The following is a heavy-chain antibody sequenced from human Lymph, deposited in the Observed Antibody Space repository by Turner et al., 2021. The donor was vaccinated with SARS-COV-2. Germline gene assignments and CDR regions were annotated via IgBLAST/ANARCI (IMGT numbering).Heavy chain of an antibody. J-gene: IGHJ6*02. CDR2: STWNSGTI. Sequence: EVQLVESGGGLVQPGRSLRLSCAASGFTFDDYAMHWVRQTQWKGLVWGSGSTWNSGTIGYADAVKGRFTISRDNAKNALYLQMNSLRAENTALYDCAKDVYGSTLRDHYYGMNVWGQGTTVTVSS. CDR1: GFTFDDYA. D-gene: IGHD1-26*01. CDR3: AKDVYGSTLRDHYYGMNV. V-gene: IGHV3-9*01.